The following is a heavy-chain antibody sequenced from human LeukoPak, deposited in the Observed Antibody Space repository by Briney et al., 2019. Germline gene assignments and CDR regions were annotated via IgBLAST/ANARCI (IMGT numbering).Heavy chain of an antibody. J-gene: IGHJ5*02. CDR3: ARRNRYCSSTSCFDP. CDR2: IYYSGST. Sequence: SETLSLTCTVSGGSISSSSYYWGWIRQPPGKGLEWIGSIYYSGSTYYNPSLKSRVTISVDTSRNQFPLKLSSVTAADTAVYYCARRNRYCSSTSCFDPWGQGTLVTVSS. V-gene: IGHV4-39*01. CDR1: GGSISSSSYY. D-gene: IGHD2-2*01.